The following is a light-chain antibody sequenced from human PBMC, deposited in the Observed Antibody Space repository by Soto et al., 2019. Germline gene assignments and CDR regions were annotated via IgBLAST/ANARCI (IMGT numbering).Light chain of an antibody. J-gene: IGKJ1*01. CDR1: QSISSW. Sequence: DIQMTQSPSTLSASVGDRVTITCRASQSISSWLAWYQQKPGKAPKLLIYDASSLESGVPSRFSGSGSGTEFTLTISSLQPDDFATYYCQQYNSYQWTFGQGTKVGIK. CDR3: QQYNSYQWT. V-gene: IGKV1-5*01. CDR2: DAS.